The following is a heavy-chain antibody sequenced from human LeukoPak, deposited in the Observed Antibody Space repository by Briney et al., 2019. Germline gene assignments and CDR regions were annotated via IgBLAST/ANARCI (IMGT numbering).Heavy chain of an antibody. J-gene: IGHJ3*02. D-gene: IGHD1-26*01. CDR2: INPNSGGT. V-gene: IGHV1-2*02. CDR3: ARGVGATDAFDI. CDR1: GYTFTGYY. Sequence: SVKVSCKASGYTFTGYYMHWVRQAPGQGLEWMGWINPNSGGTSYAQKFQGRVTMTRDTSISTAYMELSRLRSDDTAVYYCARGVGATDAFDIWGQGTMVTVSS.